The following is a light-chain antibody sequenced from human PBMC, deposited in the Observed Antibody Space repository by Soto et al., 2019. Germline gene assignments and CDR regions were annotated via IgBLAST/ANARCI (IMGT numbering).Light chain of an antibody. CDR3: PQSYGCPYT. CDR1: QSIRTD. V-gene: IGKV1-39*01. CDR2: AAS. Sequence: DIQMTQSPSSLSASVGDRVTITCRASQSIRTDLNWYQQTPGKAPKLLIYAASRLQSGVPSRFSGSGSGTDFTLTISSLQPEDFVTYYCPQSYGCPYTFGQGTKLEIK. J-gene: IGKJ2*01.